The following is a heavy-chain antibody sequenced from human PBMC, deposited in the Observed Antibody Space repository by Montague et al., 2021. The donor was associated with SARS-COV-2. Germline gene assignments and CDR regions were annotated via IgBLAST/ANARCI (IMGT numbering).Heavy chain of an antibody. CDR1: GGSISSSSYY. J-gene: IGHJ4*02. CDR2: IYYSGST. CDR3: AREGGWLSRGSYYFDY. D-gene: IGHD3-22*01. V-gene: IGHV4-39*07. Sequence: SETLSLTPTVPGGSISSSSYYWGWIRQPPGKGLEWIGSIYYSGSTYYXPSLKSRVTISVDTSKNQFSLKLSSVTAADTAVYYCAREGGWLSRGSYYFDYWGQGTLVTVSS.